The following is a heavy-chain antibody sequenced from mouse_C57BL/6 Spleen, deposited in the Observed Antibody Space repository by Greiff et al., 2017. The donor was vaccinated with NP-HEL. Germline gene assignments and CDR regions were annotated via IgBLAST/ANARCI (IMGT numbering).Heavy chain of an antibody. J-gene: IGHJ3*01. CDR2: INTNNGGT. CDR1: GYTFTDYY. D-gene: IGHD2-2*01. Sequence: VQLQQSGPELVKPGASVKISCKASGYTFTDYYMNWVKQSHGKSLEWIGDINTNNGGTSYNQKFKGKATLTVDKSSSTAYMELRSLTSEDSSVYYCALSGYGYDGFAYWGQGTLVTVSA. V-gene: IGHV1-26*01. CDR3: ALSGYGYDGFAY.